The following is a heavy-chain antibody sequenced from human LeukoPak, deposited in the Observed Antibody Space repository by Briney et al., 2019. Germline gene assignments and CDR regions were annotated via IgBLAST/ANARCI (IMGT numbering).Heavy chain of an antibody. V-gene: IGHV3-30*02. Sequence: GGSLRLSCAASGFTFSSYGMHWVRQAPGKGLEWVAFIRYDGNNKYYTDSVKGRFTISRDNSKNTLYLQMNSLRTEDTAVYYCANGGAAAGMGPFDYWGQGTLVTVSS. D-gene: IGHD6-13*01. J-gene: IGHJ4*02. CDR3: ANGGAAAGMGPFDY. CDR1: GFTFSSYG. CDR2: IRYDGNNK.